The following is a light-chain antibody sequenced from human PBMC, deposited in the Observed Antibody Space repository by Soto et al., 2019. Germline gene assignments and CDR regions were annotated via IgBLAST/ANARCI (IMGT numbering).Light chain of an antibody. CDR1: QSISSAY. J-gene: IGKJ5*01. Sequence: EIVVTQNTGTLSLSPGERATLSCRASQSISSAYIAWYQQKPGQTPRLLIYGPHTRAAGIPDRFSGSVSGTDFTLNINRLDPEDFAVYCRQQYACLPITFGQGTRLEI. V-gene: IGKV3-20*01. CDR3: QQYACLPIT. CDR2: GPH.